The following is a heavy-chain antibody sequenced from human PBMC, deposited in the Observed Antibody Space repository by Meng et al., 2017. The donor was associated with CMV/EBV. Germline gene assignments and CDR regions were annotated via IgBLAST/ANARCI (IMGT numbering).Heavy chain of an antibody. Sequence: ASVKVSCKASGYTFTGYYMHWVRQAPGQGLEGMGWINPNSGGTNSAQKFQGRVTMTRDTSISTAYMELSRLRSGDTAGYYCARDTQRGIAAAGPFDPWGQGTLVTVSS. J-gene: IGHJ5*02. V-gene: IGHV1-2*02. CDR2: INPNSGGT. CDR1: GYTFTGYY. CDR3: ARDTQRGIAAAGPFDP. D-gene: IGHD6-13*01.